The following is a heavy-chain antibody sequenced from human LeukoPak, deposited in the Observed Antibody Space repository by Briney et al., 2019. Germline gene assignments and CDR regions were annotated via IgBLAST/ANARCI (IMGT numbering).Heavy chain of an antibody. D-gene: IGHD6-19*01. CDR1: GASISGSSHYF. CDR3: ARDSSGSINWFDP. Sequence: SETLSLTCTVSGASISGSSHYFWGWIRQTPGKGLEWIGSIFHTGSTYHNPSLKSRVTISVDTSKNQFSLKLSSVTAADTAVYYCARDSSGSINWFDPWGQGTLVTVSS. V-gene: IGHV4-39*07. J-gene: IGHJ5*02. CDR2: IFHTGST.